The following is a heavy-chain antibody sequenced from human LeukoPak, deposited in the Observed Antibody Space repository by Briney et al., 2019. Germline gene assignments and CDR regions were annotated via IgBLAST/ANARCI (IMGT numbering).Heavy chain of an antibody. CDR3: ARHLSSVSTNDY. Sequence: PSETLSLTCTVSGGSISSSYYYWGWIRQPPGKGLEWIGSIYYSGSTYYNPSLKSRVTISVDTSKNQFSLKLRSVTAADTAVYYCARHLSSVSTNDYWGQGTLVSVSS. J-gene: IGHJ4*02. CDR2: IYYSGST. CDR1: GGSISSSYYY. V-gene: IGHV4-39*01. D-gene: IGHD5/OR15-5a*01.